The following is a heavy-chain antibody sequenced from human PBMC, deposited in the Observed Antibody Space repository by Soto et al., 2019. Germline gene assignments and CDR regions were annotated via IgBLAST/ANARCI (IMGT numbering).Heavy chain of an antibody. CDR2: ITDGLTK. V-gene: IGHV3-48*02. Sequence: VRLVESGGDLVQPGGSLRLSCAASGFSFSNYNMNWVRQAPGKGLEWVAHITDGLTKHYADFVQGRFTISRDNAKNSLYLELTDLRDDDTAVYYCARDTSHGVTIGGLDSWGQGTLVTVSS. CDR3: ARDTSHGVTIGGLDS. J-gene: IGHJ4*02. D-gene: IGHD3-16*01. CDR1: GFSFSNYN.